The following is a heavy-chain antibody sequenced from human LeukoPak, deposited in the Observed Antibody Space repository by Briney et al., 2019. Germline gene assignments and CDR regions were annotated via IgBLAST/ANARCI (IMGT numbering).Heavy chain of an antibody. CDR3: ARVSAVEMATLFDY. V-gene: IGHV4-59*01. J-gene: IGHJ4*02. Sequence: SETLSLTCTVSGGSISSYYWSWIRQPPGKGLEWIGYIYYSGSTNYNPSLKSRVTISVDTSKNQFSLKLSSVTAADTAVYYCARVSAVEMATLFDYWGQGTLVTVSS. CDR1: GGSISSYY. D-gene: IGHD5-24*01. CDR2: IYYSGST.